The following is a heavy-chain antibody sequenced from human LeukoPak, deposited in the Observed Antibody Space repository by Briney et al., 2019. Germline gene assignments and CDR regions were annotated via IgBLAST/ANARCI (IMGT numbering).Heavy chain of an antibody. CDR1: GFTFGDHA. CDR2: IRSIGYGGTT. Sequence: GGSLRLSCSASGFTFGDHAMSWVRQAPGKGLEWVGFIRSIGYGGTTEYAASVEGRFSLSRDDSKSFVYLQVSSLKAEDTAVYYCTRVRSGNDFDYWGQGTLVTVSS. D-gene: IGHD3-10*01. J-gene: IGHJ4*02. V-gene: IGHV3-49*04. CDR3: TRVRSGNDFDY.